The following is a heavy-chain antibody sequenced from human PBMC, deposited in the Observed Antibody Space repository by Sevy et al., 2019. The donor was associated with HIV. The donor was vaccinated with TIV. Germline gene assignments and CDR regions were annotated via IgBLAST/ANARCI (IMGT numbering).Heavy chain of an antibody. CDR1: GFTVSSNY. J-gene: IGHJ3*02. V-gene: IGHV3-53*01. CDR2: IYSGGST. D-gene: IGHD3-22*01. Sequence: GGSLRLSCAASGFTVSSNYMSWVRQAPGKGLEWVSVIYSGGSTYYADSVKGRFTISRDNSKNTLYLQMNSLRAEDTAVYYWARGGNYYDSSGYYWGAFDIWGQGTMVTVSS. CDR3: ARGGNYYDSSGYYWGAFDI.